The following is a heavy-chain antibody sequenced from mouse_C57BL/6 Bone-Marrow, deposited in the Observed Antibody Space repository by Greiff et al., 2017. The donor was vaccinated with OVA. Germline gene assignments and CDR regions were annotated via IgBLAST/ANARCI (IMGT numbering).Heavy chain of an antibody. Sequence: QVQLQQSGAELMKPGASVKLSCTATGYTFTGYWIEWVKQRPGHGLEWIGEILPGSGSSNYNEKFKGKATFTADTSSNTAYLQLSSLTTEDSAIYDCATDYGSRGWAMDYWGQGTTVTVSS. CDR3: ATDYGSRGWAMDY. CDR1: GYTFTGYW. V-gene: IGHV1-9*01. D-gene: IGHD1-1*01. CDR2: ILPGSGSS. J-gene: IGHJ4*01.